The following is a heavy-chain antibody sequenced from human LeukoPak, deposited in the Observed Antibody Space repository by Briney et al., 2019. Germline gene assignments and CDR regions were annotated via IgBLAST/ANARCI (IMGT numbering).Heavy chain of an antibody. J-gene: IGHJ6*02. Sequence: GGSLRLSCAVSGFTFSNFWMHWVRQAPGKGLVWVSRINSDGSSTTYADSVKGRFTISRDNAKNTLYLQMSSLSAEDTAAYYCARLSGGYYLDVWGQGTTVTVSS. V-gene: IGHV3-74*01. CDR2: INSDGSST. D-gene: IGHD7-27*01. CDR1: GFTFSNFW. CDR3: ARLSGGYYLDV.